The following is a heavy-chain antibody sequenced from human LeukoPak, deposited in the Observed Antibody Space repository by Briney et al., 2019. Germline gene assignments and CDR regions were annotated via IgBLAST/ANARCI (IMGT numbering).Heavy chain of an antibody. CDR3: ARKLGDFWSGYEVGWFDP. V-gene: IGHV4-34*01. CDR1: GGSFSGYY. J-gene: IGHJ5*02. CDR2: INHSGST. Sequence: SETLSLNCAVYGGSFSGYYWSWIRQPPGKGLEWIGEINHSGSTNYNPSLKSRVTISVDTSKNQFSLKLSSVTAADTAVYYCARKLGDFWSGYEVGWFDPWGRGTLVTVSS. D-gene: IGHD3-3*01.